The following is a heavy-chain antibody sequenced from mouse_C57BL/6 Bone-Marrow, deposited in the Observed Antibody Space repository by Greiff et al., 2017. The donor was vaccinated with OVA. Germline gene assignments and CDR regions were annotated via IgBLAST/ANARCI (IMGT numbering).Heavy chain of an antibody. V-gene: IGHV1-9*01. CDR1: GYTFTGYW. CDR3: ARSSYHYAMDY. Sequence: QVQLKQSGAELMKPGASVKLSCKATGYTFTGYWIEWVKQRPGHGLEWIGEILPGSGRTNYNEKFKGKVTFTADTSSNTAYMQLSSLTTEDSAIYDCARSSYHYAMDYWGQGTSVTVSS. CDR2: ILPGSGRT. J-gene: IGHJ4*01. D-gene: IGHD2-10*01.